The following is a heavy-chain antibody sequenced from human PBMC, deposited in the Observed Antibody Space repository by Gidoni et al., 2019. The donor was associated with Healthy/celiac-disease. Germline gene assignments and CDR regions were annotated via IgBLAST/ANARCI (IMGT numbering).Heavy chain of an antibody. CDR3: ARGPAGYCSSTSCFNYYYYGMDV. V-gene: IGHV4-34*01. D-gene: IGHD2-2*03. J-gene: IGHJ6*02. CDR2: INHSGST. CDR1: GGSFSGYY. Sequence: QVQLQQWGAGLLKPSETLSLTCAVYGGSFSGYYWSWIRQPPGKGLEWIGEINHSGSTNYNPSLKSRVTISVDTSKNQFSLKLSSVTAADTAVYYCARGPAGYCSSTSCFNYYYYGMDVWGQGTTVTVSS.